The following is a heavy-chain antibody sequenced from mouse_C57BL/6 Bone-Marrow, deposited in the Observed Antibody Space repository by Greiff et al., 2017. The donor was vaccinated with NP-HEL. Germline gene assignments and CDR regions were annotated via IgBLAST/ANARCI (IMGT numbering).Heavy chain of an antibody. CDR3: ARRRTAQATFAY. CDR1: GYAFSSYW. J-gene: IGHJ3*01. D-gene: IGHD3-2*02. CDR2: IYPGDGDT. Sequence: VKLQESGAELVKPGASVKISCKASGYAFSSYWMNWVKQRPGKGLEWIGQIYPGDGDTNYNGKFKGKATLTADKSSSTAYMQLSSLTSEDSAVYFGARRRTAQATFAYWGQGTLVTVSA. V-gene: IGHV1-80*01.